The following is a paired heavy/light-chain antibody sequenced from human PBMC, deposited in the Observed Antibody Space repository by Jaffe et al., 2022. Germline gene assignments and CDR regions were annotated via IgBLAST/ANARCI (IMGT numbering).Light chain of an antibody. V-gene: IGKV1-9*01. CDR2: GAS. J-gene: IGKJ5*01. CDR1: QGISSD. CDR3: QHLHNYPIT. Sequence: DIQLTQSPSFLSASVGDRVTITCRASQGISSDLAWYQQKPGKAPKLLINGASTLHSGVPPRFSGSGSGTQFTLTISSLQPEDSATYYCQHLHNYPITFGQGTRLEIK.
Heavy chain of an antibody. CDR1: GFTFKNYA. D-gene: IGHD4-17*01. J-gene: IGHJ4*02. CDR2: ISERPDLR. Sequence: EVQLIESGGGLVQPGGSLRLSCAVSGFTFKNYAMSWVRQAPGKGLDWVSMISERPDLRAYAKSVKGRFTISRDNSKNTVYLQMNSLRAEDSAVYFCARGGGGDHGYWGQGTLVTVSS. V-gene: IGHV3-23*01. CDR3: ARGGGGDHGY.